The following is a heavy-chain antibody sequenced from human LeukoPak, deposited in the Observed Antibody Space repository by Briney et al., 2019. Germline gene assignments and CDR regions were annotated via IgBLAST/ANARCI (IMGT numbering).Heavy chain of an antibody. CDR1: GGSISSYY. J-gene: IGHJ5*02. Sequence: PSETLSLTCTVSGGSISSYYWSWIRQPPGKGLEWIGYIYYTGSTNYNPSLKSRVTISVDTSKNRFSLKLSSVTAADTAVYYCARGGSFYYDGSGYPGKNWFDPWGQGTLVTVSS. V-gene: IGHV4-59*01. CDR3: ARGGSFYYDGSGYPGKNWFDP. D-gene: IGHD3-22*01. CDR2: IYYTGST.